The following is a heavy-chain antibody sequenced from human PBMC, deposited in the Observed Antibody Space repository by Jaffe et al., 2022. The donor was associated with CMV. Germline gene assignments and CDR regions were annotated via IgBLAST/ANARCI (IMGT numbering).Heavy chain of an antibody. J-gene: IGHJ4*02. V-gene: IGHV3-11*06. Sequence: QVQLVESGGGLVKPGGSLRLSCAASGFTFSDYYMSWIRQAPGKGLEWVSYISSSSSYTNYADSVKGRFTISRDNAKNSLYLQMNSLRAEDTAVYYCARTSRQGGYPDYWGQGTLVTVSS. CDR3: ARTSRQGGYPDY. CDR2: ISSSSSYT. CDR1: GFTFSDYY. D-gene: IGHD5-12*01.